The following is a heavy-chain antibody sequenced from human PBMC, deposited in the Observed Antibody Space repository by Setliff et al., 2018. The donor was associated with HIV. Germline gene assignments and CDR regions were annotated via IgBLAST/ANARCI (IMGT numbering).Heavy chain of an antibody. CDR2: IIPLLNTS. V-gene: IGHV1-69*13. J-gene: IGHJ5*02. CDR1: GGNFDTFG. CDR3: ARDRFCGRGGCYEPNWFDP. D-gene: IGHD2-15*01. Sequence: ASVKVSCKASGGNFDTFGFSWVRQAPGQGPEWMGGIIPLLNTSTYIQKFRGRVTITADESTATTYLEINNLTSNDSAIYYCARDRFCGRGGCYEPNWFDPWGQGTLVTVSS.